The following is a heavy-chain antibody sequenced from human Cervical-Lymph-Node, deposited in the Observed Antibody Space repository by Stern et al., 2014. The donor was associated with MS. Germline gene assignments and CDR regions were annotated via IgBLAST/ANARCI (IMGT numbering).Heavy chain of an antibody. V-gene: IGHV1-46*01. CDR1: GYPFTNYY. D-gene: IGHD3-22*01. J-gene: IGHJ4*02. CDR3: AREGANSGYYLDY. Sequence: QVQLVQSGAEVKKPGASVKVSCKASGYPFTNYYIHWVRQAPGQGLEWMGIINPGGRSTTYAQKFQGRVTMTRDTSTTTVSMELSSLRSEDTAVYYCAREGANSGYYLDYWGQGSLVTVSS. CDR2: INPGGRST.